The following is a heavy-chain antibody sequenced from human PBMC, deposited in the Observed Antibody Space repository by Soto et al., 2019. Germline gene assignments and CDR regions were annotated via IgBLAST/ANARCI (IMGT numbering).Heavy chain of an antibody. Sequence: QGHLVQSGAEVKRPGASVRVSCESSGYMFTSYFIHWVRQAPGQGLEWVGVINPSDGTTTYAQKFQARITMTRDTSMTTVDMELSSLRSEDTAVYYCARDKDSSARPRAEFDYWGQGTLITVSS. J-gene: IGHJ4*02. CDR3: ARDKDSSARPRAEFDY. V-gene: IGHV1-46*01. CDR1: GYMFTSYF. D-gene: IGHD6-19*01. CDR2: INPSDGTT.